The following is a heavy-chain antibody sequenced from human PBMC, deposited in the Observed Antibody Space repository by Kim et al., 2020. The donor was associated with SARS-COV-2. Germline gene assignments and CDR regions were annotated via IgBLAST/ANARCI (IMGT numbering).Heavy chain of an antibody. Sequence: YEQKFQGSVTITADESTSKAYMELSSLRSEDTAVYYCARDNAGAYDAFDIWGQGTMVTVSS. D-gene: IGHD1-26*01. V-gene: IGHV1-69*01. CDR3: ARDNAGAYDAFDI. J-gene: IGHJ3*02.